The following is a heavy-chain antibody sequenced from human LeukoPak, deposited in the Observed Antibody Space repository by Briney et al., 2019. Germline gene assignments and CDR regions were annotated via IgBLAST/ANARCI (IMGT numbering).Heavy chain of an antibody. J-gene: IGHJ5*02. V-gene: IGHV1-18*01. CDR3: AGSLAEAEKDNWFDP. CDR1: GYTFTSYG. Sequence: ASVKVSCKASGYTFTSYGISWVRQAPGQGLEWMGWISAYNGNTNYAQKLQGRVTMTTDTSTSTAYMELRSLRSDDTAVYYCAGSLAEAEKDNWFDPWGQGTLVTVSS. CDR2: ISAYNGNT. D-gene: IGHD3-10*01.